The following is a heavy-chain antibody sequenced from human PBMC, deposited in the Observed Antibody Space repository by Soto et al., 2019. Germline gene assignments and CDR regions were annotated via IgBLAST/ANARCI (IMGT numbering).Heavy chain of an antibody. Sequence: QVQLQESGPGLVKPSETLSLTCTVSGGSMSSYFWSWIRQPPGKGLEWIGYIYYSGSTNYNPSLKSRVTISVDTSKNQFSLKLSSVTAADTAVYYCARGKGGGGDYWGQGALFTVSS. CDR3: ARGKGGGGDY. V-gene: IGHV4-59*08. CDR1: GGSMSSYF. J-gene: IGHJ4*02. D-gene: IGHD3-16*01. CDR2: IYYSGST.